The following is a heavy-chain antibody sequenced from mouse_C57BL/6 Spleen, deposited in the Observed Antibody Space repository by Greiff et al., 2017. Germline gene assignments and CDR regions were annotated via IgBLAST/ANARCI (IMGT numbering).Heavy chain of an antibody. CDR1: GFTFTDYY. J-gene: IGHJ3*01. CDR2: IRNKANGYTT. V-gene: IGHV7-3*01. Sequence: EVMLVESGGGLVQPGGSLSLSCAASGFTFTDYYMSWVRQPQGKALEWLGFIRNKANGYTTEYSASVKGRFTIYRDNTQSIQYLQMNALRAEDSATYYCARSQLGPLFAYWGQGTLVTVSA. D-gene: IGHD4-1*02. CDR3: ARSQLGPLFAY.